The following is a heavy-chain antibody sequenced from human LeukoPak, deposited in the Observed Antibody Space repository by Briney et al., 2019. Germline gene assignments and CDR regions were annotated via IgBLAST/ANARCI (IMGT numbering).Heavy chain of an antibody. Sequence: ASVKVSCKASGYTFTSYGISWVRQAPGQGLEWMGWISAYNGNTNYAQKLQGRVTMTTDTSTSTAYMELRSLRSDDTAVYHCARDQGPYYDILTGYGIGFDPWGQGTLVTVSS. D-gene: IGHD3-9*01. CDR1: GYTFTSYG. CDR3: ARDQGPYYDILTGYGIGFDP. J-gene: IGHJ5*02. CDR2: ISAYNGNT. V-gene: IGHV1-18*04.